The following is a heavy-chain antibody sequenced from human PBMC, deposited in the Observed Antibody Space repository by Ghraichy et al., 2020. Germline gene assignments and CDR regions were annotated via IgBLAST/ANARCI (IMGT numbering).Heavy chain of an antibody. CDR2: IYASGST. CDR3: ARLGGGYSSSRDYYYGLHV. J-gene: IGHJ6*02. CDR1: GGSINSYF. Sequence: SETLSLTCAVSGGSINSYFWSWIRQPPGKGLEWIGYIYASGSTNYNPSLKGRLTISVDTSKNHFSLKLSSVTAADTAVYFCARLGGGYSSSRDYYYGLHVWGQGTPVTVSS. V-gene: IGHV4-4*08. D-gene: IGHD6-13*01.